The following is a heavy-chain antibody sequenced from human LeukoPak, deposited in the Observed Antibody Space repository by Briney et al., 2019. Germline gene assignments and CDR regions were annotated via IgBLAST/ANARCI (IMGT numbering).Heavy chain of an antibody. V-gene: IGHV3-21*01. Sequence: PGGSLRLSCAASGFTFSSYTMMWVRQALGKGLEYVSSIISSSSRIFYADSVRGRFTISRDNAKNSLYLQMNSLRAEDTAVYYCARVPVGYQGYSSAWYTDYWGQGTLVSVSS. J-gene: IGHJ4*02. D-gene: IGHD6-19*01. CDR1: GFTFSSYT. CDR3: ARVPVGYQGYSSAWYTDY. CDR2: IISSSSRI.